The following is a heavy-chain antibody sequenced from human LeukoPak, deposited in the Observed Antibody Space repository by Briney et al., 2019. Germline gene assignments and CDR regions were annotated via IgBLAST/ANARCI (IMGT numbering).Heavy chain of an antibody. CDR3: ARASYGSSWFYYFDY. CDR2: INPNSGGT. D-gene: IGHD6-13*01. Sequence: ASVTVSCKASGYTFTGYYMHWVRQAPGQGLEWMGRINPNSGGTNYAQKFQGWVTMTRDTSISTAYMELSRLRSDDTAVYYCARASYGSSWFYYFDYWGQGTLVTVSS. J-gene: IGHJ4*02. V-gene: IGHV1-2*04. CDR1: GYTFTGYY.